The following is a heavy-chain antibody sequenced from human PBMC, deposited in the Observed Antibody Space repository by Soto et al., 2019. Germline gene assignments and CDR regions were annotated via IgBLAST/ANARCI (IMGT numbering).Heavy chain of an antibody. J-gene: IGHJ5*02. D-gene: IGHD3-3*01. V-gene: IGHV4-59*01. CDR1: GGSISSYY. CDR2: IYYSGST. Sequence: SETLSLTCTVSGGSISSYYWSWIRQPPGKGLEWIGYIYYSGSTNYNPSLKSRVTISVDTSKNQFSLKLSSATAADTAVYYCARSLRFLEWDVVDNWFDPWGQGTLVTVSS. CDR3: ARSLRFLEWDVVDNWFDP.